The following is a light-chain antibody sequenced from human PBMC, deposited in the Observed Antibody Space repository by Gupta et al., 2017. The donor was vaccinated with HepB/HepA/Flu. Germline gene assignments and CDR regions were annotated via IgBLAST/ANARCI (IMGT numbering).Light chain of an antibody. CDR2: EVT. Sequence: QSALTLPPPASGSPGQSVTISCSGTSNDIGGYNYVSWYQQHPGKAPKLIIYEVTNRAPGVPGRFSGSKSGNTASLTVSGLEPDDEADYYCISYAGTNTQVFGSGTKVTVL. CDR1: SNDIGGYNY. CDR3: ISYAGTNTQV. J-gene: IGLJ1*01. V-gene: IGLV2-8*01.